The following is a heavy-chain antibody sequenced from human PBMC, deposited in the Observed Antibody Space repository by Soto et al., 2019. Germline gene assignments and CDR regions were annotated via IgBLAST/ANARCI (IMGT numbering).Heavy chain of an antibody. J-gene: IGHJ4*02. Sequence: GESLKISCRGSGYSFAGYWITWVRQKPGKGLEWMGRIDPSDSQTYYSPSFRGHVTIPATKSITTVFLQWSSLRASDTAMYYCARQIYDSDTGPNFQYYFDSWGQGTPVTVSS. V-gene: IGHV5-10-1*01. D-gene: IGHD3-22*01. CDR3: ARQIYDSDTGPNFQYYFDS. CDR1: GYSFAGYW. CDR2: IDPSDSQT.